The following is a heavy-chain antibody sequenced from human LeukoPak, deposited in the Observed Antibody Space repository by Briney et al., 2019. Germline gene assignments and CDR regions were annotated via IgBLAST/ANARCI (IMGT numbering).Heavy chain of an antibody. V-gene: IGHV1-2*02. CDR1: GYTFTGYY. CDR2: INPNSGGT. CDR3: ARTFPQIYYDSSGYYDY. D-gene: IGHD3-22*01. Sequence: ASVKVSCKASGYTFTGYYMHWVRQAPGQGLEWMGWINPNSGGTNYAQKFQGRVTMTRDTSISTAYMELRSLRSDDTAVYYCARTFPQIYYDSSGYYDYWGQGTLVTVSS. J-gene: IGHJ4*02.